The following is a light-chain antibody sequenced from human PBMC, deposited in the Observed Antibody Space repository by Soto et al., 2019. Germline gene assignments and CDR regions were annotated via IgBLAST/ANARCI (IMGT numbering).Light chain of an antibody. CDR1: NFNIGNNY. CDR3: SSYTTNITPVV. V-gene: IGLV1-51*01. CDR2: HND. J-gene: IGLJ2*01. Sequence: QSVLTQPPSVSAAPGQKVTISCSGSNFNIGNNYVSWFQQLPGAAPKLLIYHNDKRPSGIPDRFSGSKSGNTASLTISGLQAEDEADYYCSSYTTNITPVVFGGGTKLTVL.